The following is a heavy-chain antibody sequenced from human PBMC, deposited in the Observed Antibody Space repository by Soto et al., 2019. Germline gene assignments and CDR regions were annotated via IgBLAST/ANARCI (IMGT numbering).Heavy chain of an antibody. V-gene: IGHV3-23*01. Sequence: EVQLLESGGGLVQPGGSLRLSCAASGFTFSSYAMSWVRQAPGKGLEWVSAISGSGGSTYYADSVKGRFTISRDNSKNTLYLKMNSLRAEDTAVYYCAKHVQIFYYYYYMDVWGKGTTVTVSS. J-gene: IGHJ6*03. CDR3: AKHVQIFYYYYYMDV. D-gene: IGHD3-3*01. CDR1: GFTFSSYA. CDR2: ISGSGGST.